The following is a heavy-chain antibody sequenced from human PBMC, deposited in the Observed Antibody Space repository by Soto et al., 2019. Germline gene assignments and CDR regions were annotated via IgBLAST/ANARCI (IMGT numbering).Heavy chain of an antibody. D-gene: IGHD3-10*01. CDR2: ISYDGSNK. V-gene: IGHV3-30-3*01. J-gene: IGHJ4*02. CDR1: GFTFSSYA. CDR3: ARDRGLGPFDY. Sequence: QVQLVESGGGVVQPGRSLRLSCAASGFTFSSYAMHWVRQAPGKGLEWVAVISYDGSNKYYGDSVKGRFTISRDNSKNTLYLQMNSLRAEDTAVYYCARDRGLGPFDYWGQGTLVTVSS.